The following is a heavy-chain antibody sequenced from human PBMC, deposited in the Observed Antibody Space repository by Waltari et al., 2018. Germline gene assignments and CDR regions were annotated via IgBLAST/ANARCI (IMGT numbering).Heavy chain of an antibody. Sequence: QLQLQESGPGLAKPSQTLSLTCTVSGGDITHGDYYWSWLRQPPGKGLEWIGYIYYSGSTYYNPSLKSRVTISVDTSKNQFSLKLSSVTAADTAVYYCARDHGITGTGLDYWGQGTLVTVSS. CDR1: GGDITHGDYY. CDR3: ARDHGITGTGLDY. J-gene: IGHJ4*02. V-gene: IGHV4-30-4*08. CDR2: IYYSGST. D-gene: IGHD1-7*01.